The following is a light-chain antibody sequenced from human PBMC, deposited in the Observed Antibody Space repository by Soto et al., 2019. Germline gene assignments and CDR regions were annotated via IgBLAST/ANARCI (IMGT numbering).Light chain of an antibody. CDR2: EIR. CDR1: MRDVGAYNL. J-gene: IGLJ3*02. V-gene: IGLV2-14*01. Sequence: QSALTQPASVSGSAGQSINISCSGTMRDVGAYNLVSWYQQHPGTAPKLIIYEIRTRPSGISSRFSGSRSGNTASLTISGLQSEDEGDEYCSAYTARSPLVVGGGTTLTVL. CDR3: SAYTARSPLV.